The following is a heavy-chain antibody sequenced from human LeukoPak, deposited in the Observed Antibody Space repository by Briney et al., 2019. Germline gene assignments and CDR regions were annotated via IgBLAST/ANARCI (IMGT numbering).Heavy chain of an antibody. J-gene: IGHJ4*02. D-gene: IGHD2-2*01. V-gene: IGHV3-23*01. CDR1: GFTFSSYA. CDR3: ARGPSYCSSTSCYPSFDY. CDR2: ISGSGGST. Sequence: GGSLRLSCAASGFTFSSYAMSWVRQAPGKGLEWVSAISGSGGSTYYADSVKGRFTISRDNSKNTLYLQMNSLRAEDTAVYYCARGPSYCSSTSCYPSFDYWGQGTLVTVSS.